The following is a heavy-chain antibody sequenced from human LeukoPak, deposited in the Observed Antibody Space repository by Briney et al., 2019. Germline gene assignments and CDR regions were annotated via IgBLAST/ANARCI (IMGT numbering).Heavy chain of an antibody. Sequence: PGGSLRLSCAASGFTLSGYWMHWVRQAPGKGLVWVSHIKNDGTGTSYADSVKGRFTISRDNAKNTLYLQMNSLRAEDTAVYYCARDYSHGFDIWGQGTVVTVSS. V-gene: IGHV3-74*01. CDR3: ARDYSHGFDI. D-gene: IGHD4-11*01. CDR1: GFTLSGYW. CDR2: IKNDGTGT. J-gene: IGHJ3*02.